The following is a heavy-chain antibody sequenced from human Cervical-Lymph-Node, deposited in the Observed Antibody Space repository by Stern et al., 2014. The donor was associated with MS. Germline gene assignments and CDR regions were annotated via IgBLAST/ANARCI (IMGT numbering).Heavy chain of an antibody. Sequence: VQLVESGAEVKKPVSSVKVSCKASGGTFSSYAISWVRQAPGQGLEWMGGIIPIFGTANYAQKFQGRVTITADESTSTAYMELSSLRSEDTAVYYCARGATAHFYYYYGMDVWGQGTTVTVSS. J-gene: IGHJ6*02. CDR2: IIPIFGTA. CDR3: ARGATAHFYYYYGMDV. V-gene: IGHV1-69*01. D-gene: IGHD5-24*01. CDR1: GGTFSSYA.